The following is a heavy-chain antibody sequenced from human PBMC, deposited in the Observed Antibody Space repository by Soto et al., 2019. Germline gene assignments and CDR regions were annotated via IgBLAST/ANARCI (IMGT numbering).Heavy chain of an antibody. CDR3: ARGITLPTPLDY. D-gene: IGHD1-20*01. V-gene: IGHV1-3*01. J-gene: IGHJ4*02. Sequence: ASVKVSCKASGYTFTSYAMHWVRQAPGQRLEWMGWINAGNGNTKYSQKFQGRVTITRDTSASTTHMELSSLRSEDTAVYYCARGITLPTPLDYWGQGTLVTVSS. CDR2: INAGNGNT. CDR1: GYTFTSYA.